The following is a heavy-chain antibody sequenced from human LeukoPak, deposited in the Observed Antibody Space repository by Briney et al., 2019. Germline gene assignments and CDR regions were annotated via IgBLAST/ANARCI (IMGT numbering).Heavy chain of an antibody. CDR3: ARAVTMVRGVITSSYFDY. Sequence: GGSLRLSCAASGFTFRSYVIHWVRQAPGKGLEWVAVISYDGSNKYYADSVKGRFTISRDNSKNTLYLQMSTLSAEDTAVYCCARAVTMVRGVITSSYFDYWGQGPWSPSPQ. D-gene: IGHD3-10*01. CDR2: ISYDGSNK. CDR1: GFTFRSYV. J-gene: IGHJ4*02. V-gene: IGHV3-30-3*01.